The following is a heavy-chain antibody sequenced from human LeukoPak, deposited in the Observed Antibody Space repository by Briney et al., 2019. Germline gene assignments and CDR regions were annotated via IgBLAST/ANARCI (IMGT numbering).Heavy chain of an antibody. CDR3: ALYYDSSGYDY. D-gene: IGHD3-22*01. V-gene: IGHV4-59*01. CDR2: IYYSGGT. Sequence: PSETLSLTCTVSGGSISSYYWSWIRQPPGKGLEWIGYIYYSGGTNYNPSLKSRVTISVDTSKNQFSLKLSSVTAADTAVYYCALYYDSSGYDYWGQGTLVTVSS. J-gene: IGHJ4*02. CDR1: GGSISSYY.